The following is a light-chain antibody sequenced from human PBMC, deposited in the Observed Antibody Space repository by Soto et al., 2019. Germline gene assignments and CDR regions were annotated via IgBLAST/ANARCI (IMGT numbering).Light chain of an antibody. Sequence: EIVLTQSPGTLSLSPGERASLSCRASQSVSSTYLAWYQQKPGQAPRLLIYGAFSRATGTPDRFSGSGSGTDFTLTISRLEPEDFAVYHCQHSKTFGQGTKVEIK. J-gene: IGKJ1*01. CDR1: QSVSSTY. CDR3: QHSKT. V-gene: IGKV3-20*01. CDR2: GAF.